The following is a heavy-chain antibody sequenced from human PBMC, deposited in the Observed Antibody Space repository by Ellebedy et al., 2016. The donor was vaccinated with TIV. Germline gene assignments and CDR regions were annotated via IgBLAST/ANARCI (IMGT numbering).Heavy chain of an antibody. J-gene: IGHJ6*02. CDR1: GFTFSSYA. D-gene: IGHD3-10*01. CDR3: AKGDGFGELEYYYYYGMDV. CDR2: ISSSGSTI. Sequence: GGSLRLXXAASGFTFSSYAMSWIRQAPGKGLEWVSYISSSGSTIYNADSVKGRFTISRDNSKNTLYLQMNSLRAEDTAVYYCAKGDGFGELEYYYYYGMDVWGQGTTVTVSS. V-gene: IGHV3-23*01.